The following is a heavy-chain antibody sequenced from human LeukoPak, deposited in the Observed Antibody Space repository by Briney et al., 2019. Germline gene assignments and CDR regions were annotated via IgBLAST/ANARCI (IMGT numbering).Heavy chain of an antibody. D-gene: IGHD3-10*01. CDR1: GDSVSNGNYY. V-gene: IGHV4-61*03. CDR3: ARSQNYYGSGDY. CDR2: IYYTGKT. Sequence: SETLSLTCTVSGDSVSNGNYYWSWLRQPPGKALEWIGYIYYTGKTYYNPSLEGRVTILVDTSRNYFSVKLSSVTAADTAVYYCARSQNYYGSGDYWSQGTLVTVSS. J-gene: IGHJ4*02.